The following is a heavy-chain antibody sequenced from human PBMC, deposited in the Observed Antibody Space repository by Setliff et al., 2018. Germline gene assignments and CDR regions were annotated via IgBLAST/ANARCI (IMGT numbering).Heavy chain of an antibody. D-gene: IGHD2-15*01. CDR1: GFTFDDYT. CDR3: ARTCSGSGCYAGLES. CDR2: ISSISNYI. Sequence: GGSLRLSCAASGFTFDDYTMNWVRQAPGEGLEWVSSISSISNYIYYADSVKGRFTISRDNAKNSLFLQMNSLRPEDTAVYYCARTCSGSGCYAGLESWGQGTPVTVSS. J-gene: IGHJ4*02. V-gene: IGHV3-21*01.